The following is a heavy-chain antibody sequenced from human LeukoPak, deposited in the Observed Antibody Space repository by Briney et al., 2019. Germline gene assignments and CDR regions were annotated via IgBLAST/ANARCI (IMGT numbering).Heavy chain of an antibody. CDR3: ARRPPLFDP. V-gene: IGHV3-48*01. CDR2: ISTSGDTI. J-gene: IGHJ5*02. CDR1: GFTFSDYS. Sequence: GGSLRLSCAVSGFTFSDYSMNWVRQAPGKGLEWISHISTSGDTIYYADSVKGRFTISSDNAKTSLFLQMNSLRVEDTGVYFCARRPPLFDPWGQGTLVTVSS.